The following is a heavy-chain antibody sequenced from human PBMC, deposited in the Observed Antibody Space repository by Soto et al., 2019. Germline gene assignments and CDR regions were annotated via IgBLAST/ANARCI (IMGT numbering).Heavy chain of an antibody. CDR2: INAGNGNT. D-gene: IGHD6-19*01. J-gene: IGHJ6*02. Sequence: GASVKVSCKASGYTFTSYAMHWVRQAPGQRLEWMGWINAGNGNTKYSQKFQGRVTITRDTSASTAYMELGSLRSEDTAVYYCARMWAVAGLYYYYGMDVWGQGTTVTVSS. V-gene: IGHV1-3*01. CDR3: ARMWAVAGLYYYYGMDV. CDR1: GYTFTSYA.